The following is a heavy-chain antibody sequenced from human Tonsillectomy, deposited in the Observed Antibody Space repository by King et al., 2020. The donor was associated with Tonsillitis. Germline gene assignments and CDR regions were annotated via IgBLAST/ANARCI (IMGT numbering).Heavy chain of an antibody. CDR2: ISWDGGST. CDR1: GFTFDDYA. Sequence: EVQLVESGGVVVQPGGSLRLSCAASGFTFDDYAMHWVRHAPGKGLEWVSLISWDGGSTYYADSVKGRFTISRDNSKNSLYLQMNSLRAEDTALYYCAKDMYTSSLDFPDYWGQGTLVTVSS. V-gene: IGHV3-43D*03. J-gene: IGHJ4*02. D-gene: IGHD6-13*01. CDR3: AKDMYTSSLDFPDY.